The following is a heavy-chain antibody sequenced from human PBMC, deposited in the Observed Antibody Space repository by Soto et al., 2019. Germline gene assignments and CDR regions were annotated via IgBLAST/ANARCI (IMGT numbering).Heavy chain of an antibody. V-gene: IGHV3-74*01. Sequence: EVQLVESGGGLVQPGESLRLSCAASGFTFSYYWMHWVRQAPGKGLVWVSRIHSDGSSTTYADSVKGRFSISRDNARNTVYLQMTSLRAEDTAVYYCARGDRGAFDLWGPGTVLTVSS. J-gene: IGHJ3*01. D-gene: IGHD3-16*01. CDR2: IHSDGSST. CDR1: GFTFSYYW. CDR3: ARGDRGAFDL.